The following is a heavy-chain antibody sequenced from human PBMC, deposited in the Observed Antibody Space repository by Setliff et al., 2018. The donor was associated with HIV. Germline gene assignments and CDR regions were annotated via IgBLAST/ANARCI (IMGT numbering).Heavy chain of an antibody. D-gene: IGHD5-18*01. V-gene: IGHV4-59*01. Sequence: SETLSLTCTVSGGSISSYYWSWIRQHPVKGLEWIGYIYHSGSTYDNPSLKSRVTISFDTSKNQFSLILTSVTAADTAVYYCARDGRYSFGYNWFDPWGQGTLVTVSS. CDR3: ARDGRYSFGYNWFDP. CDR1: GGSISSYY. J-gene: IGHJ5*02. CDR2: IYHSGST.